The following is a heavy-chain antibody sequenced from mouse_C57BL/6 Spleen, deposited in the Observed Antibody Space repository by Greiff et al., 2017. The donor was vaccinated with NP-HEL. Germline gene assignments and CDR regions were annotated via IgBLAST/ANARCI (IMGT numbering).Heavy chain of an antibody. CDR1: GFTFTDYY. J-gene: IGHJ4*01. Sequence: EVKLMESGGGLVQPGGSLSLSCAASGFTFTDYYMSWVRQPPGKALEWLGFIRNKANGYTTEYSASVKGRFTISRDNSQSILYLQMNALRAEDSATYYCARYGGGYAMDYWGQGTSVTVSS. CDR3: ARYGGGYAMDY. V-gene: IGHV7-3*01. CDR2: IRNKANGYTT. D-gene: IGHD1-1*02.